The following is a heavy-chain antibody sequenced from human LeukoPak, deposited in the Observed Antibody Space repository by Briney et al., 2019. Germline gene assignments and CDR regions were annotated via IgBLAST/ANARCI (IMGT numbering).Heavy chain of an antibody. J-gene: IGHJ4*02. CDR1: GFTFSGSA. CDR3: TRYYWADSSGYYY. V-gene: IGHV3-73*01. CDR2: IRSKANSYAT. Sequence: GGSLRLSCAASGFTFSGSAMHWVRQASGKGLEWVGRIRSKANSYATAYAASVKGRFTISRDDSKNTAYLQMNSLKTEDTAVYYCTRYYWADSSGYYYWGQGTLVTVS. D-gene: IGHD3-22*01.